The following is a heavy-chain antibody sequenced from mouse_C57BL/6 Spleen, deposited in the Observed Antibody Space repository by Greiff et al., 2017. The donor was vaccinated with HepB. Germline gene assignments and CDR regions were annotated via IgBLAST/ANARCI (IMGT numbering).Heavy chain of an antibody. J-gene: IGHJ3*01. V-gene: IGHV14-4*01. Sequence: EVQLQQSGAELVRPGASVKLSCTASGFNIKDDYMHWVKQRPEQGLEWIGWIDPENGDTEYASKFQGKATITADTSSNTAYLQLSSLTSEDTAVYYCTYTEGFAYWGQGTLVTVSA. CDR2: IDPENGDT. CDR3: TYTEGFAY. CDR1: GFNIKDDY. D-gene: IGHD2-12*01.